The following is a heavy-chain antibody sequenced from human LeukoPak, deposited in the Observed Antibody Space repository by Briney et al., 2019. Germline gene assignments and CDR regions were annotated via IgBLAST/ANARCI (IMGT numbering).Heavy chain of an antibody. CDR1: GFTFSSYG. CDR2: ISGSGGST. D-gene: IGHD6-19*01. CDR3: AKPAISSRGWYYDY. V-gene: IGHV3-23*01. J-gene: IGHJ4*02. Sequence: PGGSLRLSCAASGFTFSSYGMSWVRQAPGKGLEWVSAISGSGGSTYHADSVKGRFTIFRDNSKNTLYLQMNSLRAEDTAVYYCAKPAISSRGWYYDYWGQGTLVTVSS.